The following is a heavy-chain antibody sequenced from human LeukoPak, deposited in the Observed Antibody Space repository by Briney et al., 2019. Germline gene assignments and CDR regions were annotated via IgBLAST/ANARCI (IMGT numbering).Heavy chain of an antibody. CDR1: GGSISSGDYY. CDR3: ASVLGLQSIDY. V-gene: IGHV4-30-4*08. CDR2: IYYSGST. Sequence: SETLSLTCTVSGGSISSGDYYWSWIRQPPGKGLEWIGYIYYSGSTYYNPSLKSRVTISVDTSKNQFTLKLSSVTAADTAVYYCASVLGLQSIDYWGQGTLVTVSS. J-gene: IGHJ4*02. D-gene: IGHD5-24*01.